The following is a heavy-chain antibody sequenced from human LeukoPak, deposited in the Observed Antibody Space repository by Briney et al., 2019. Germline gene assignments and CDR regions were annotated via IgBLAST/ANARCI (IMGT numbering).Heavy chain of an antibody. V-gene: IGHV5-10-1*01. CDR1: GYSFTSYW. CDR3: TSSPGGFDY. CDR2: IDPSDSYT. Sequence: GESLRISCKGSGYSFTSYWITWVRQMPGKGLEWMGRIDPSDSYTDYSPSFQGHVTISADKSISTAYLQWRSLKASDTAMYYCTSSPGGFDYWGQGTLVTVSS. J-gene: IGHJ4*02. D-gene: IGHD3-16*01.